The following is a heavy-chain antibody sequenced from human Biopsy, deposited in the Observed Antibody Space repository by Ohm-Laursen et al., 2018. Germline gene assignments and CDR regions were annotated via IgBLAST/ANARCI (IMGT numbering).Heavy chain of an antibody. V-gene: IGHV4-59*01. CDR3: VRSNYHYYGFDV. J-gene: IGHJ6*02. CDR2: TYYSGST. CDR1: GGSISRDY. Sequence: SETLSPTCTVSGGSISRDYWAWIRQPPGKGLQWIGYTYYSGSTNYNPSLNSRVTIAVDTSKNQSSLRLTSVTAADTAVYYCVRSNYHYYGFDVWGQGTTVTVSS.